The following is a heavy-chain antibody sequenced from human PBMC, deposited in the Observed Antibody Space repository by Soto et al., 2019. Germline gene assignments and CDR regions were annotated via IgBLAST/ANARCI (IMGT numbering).Heavy chain of an antibody. Sequence: QVQLVESGGSVVQPGRSLRLSCAASGFTFTNYALHWVRQAPGKGLEWVAVISYDGSNEYYTESVKGRFTISRDNSKNTLFLHMNSLRTDDTAVYYCARADGGSYYVGVDYWGQGTLVTVSS. CDR1: GFTFTNYA. V-gene: IGHV3-30*04. CDR2: ISYDGSNE. CDR3: ARADGGSYYVGVDY. J-gene: IGHJ4*02. D-gene: IGHD1-26*01.